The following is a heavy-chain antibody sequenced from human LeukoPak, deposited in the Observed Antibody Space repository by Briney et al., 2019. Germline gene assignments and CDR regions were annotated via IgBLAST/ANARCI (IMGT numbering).Heavy chain of an antibody. CDR3: ARDMGLRSDGYPHNYFDS. V-gene: IGHV3-30*19. CDR2: IEKDGIEK. J-gene: IGHJ5*01. Sequence: GGSLRLSCAASGFSLTTNGLHWVRQAPGKGLEWVTVIEKDGIEKHCADSVKGRFTVARDISKNTVFLEMDSLRPEDTAVYYCARDMGLRSDGYPHNYFDSWGQGTPVTVSS. D-gene: IGHD2-2*03. CDR1: GFSLTTNG.